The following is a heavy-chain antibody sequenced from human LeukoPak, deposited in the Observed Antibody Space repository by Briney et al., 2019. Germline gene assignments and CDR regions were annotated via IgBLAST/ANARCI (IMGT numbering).Heavy chain of an antibody. V-gene: IGHV1-69*13. CDR2: IIPIFGTA. D-gene: IGHD3-22*01. CDR3: AEGMDYYDSSGYYSLGY. CDR1: GGTFSSYA. Sequence: SVKVSCKASGGTFSSYAISWVRQAPGQGLEWMGGIIPIFGTANYAQKFQGRVTITADESTSTAYMELSSLRSEDTAVYYCAEGMDYYDSSGYYSLGYWGQGTLVTVSS. J-gene: IGHJ4*02.